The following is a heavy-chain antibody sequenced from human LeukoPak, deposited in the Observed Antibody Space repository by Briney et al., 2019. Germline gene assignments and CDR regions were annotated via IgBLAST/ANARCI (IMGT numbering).Heavy chain of an antibody. D-gene: IGHD2-21*01. J-gene: IGHJ2*01. CDR3: ARVVSQSAPDWYMDV. CDR2: VNLHGTS. CDR1: GYAIGSSHY. Sequence: SETLSLTCDVSGYAIGSSHYWGWIRQPPGRGLEWIGHVNLHGTSAYNASLRGRVTTSIEASKNRFSLRLTSVTGADAAIYYCARVVSQSAPDWYMDVWGGGTVLIVSS. V-gene: IGHV4-38-2*01.